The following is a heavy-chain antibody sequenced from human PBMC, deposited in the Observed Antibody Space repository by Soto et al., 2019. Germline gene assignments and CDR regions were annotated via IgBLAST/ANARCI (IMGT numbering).Heavy chain of an antibody. Sequence: XGTLSLTCSVSGGSVSSHYWSWVRQPSGKGLEWIGRIYISGNTKYNPSFKSRVTMSVDTSKNQVSLRLSSVTAADTAVYYCARELKPYNSGWYFTLSWSQGTQVTVSS. V-gene: IGHV4-4*07. CDR3: ARELKPYNSGWYFTLS. CDR2: IYISGNT. D-gene: IGHD6-19*01. CDR1: GGSVSSHY. J-gene: IGHJ5*02.